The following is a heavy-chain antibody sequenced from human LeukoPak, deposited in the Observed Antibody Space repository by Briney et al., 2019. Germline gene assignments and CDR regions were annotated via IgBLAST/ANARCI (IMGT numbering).Heavy chain of an antibody. CDR3: AREGYDSSGYYPTDY. CDR1: GFTFSSYW. V-gene: IGHV3-7*01. J-gene: IGHJ4*02. D-gene: IGHD3-22*01. Sequence: GGSLRLSCAASGFTFSSYWMSWVRQAPGKGLEWVANIKQDGSEKYYVDSVKGRFTISRDNAKNSLYLQMDSLRAEDTAVYYCAREGYDSSGYYPTDYWGQGTLVTVSS. CDR2: IKQDGSEK.